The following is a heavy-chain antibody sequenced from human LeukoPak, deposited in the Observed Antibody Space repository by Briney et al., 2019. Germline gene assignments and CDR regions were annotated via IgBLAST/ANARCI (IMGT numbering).Heavy chain of an antibody. D-gene: IGHD3-22*01. CDR2: IKQDGSEK. CDR1: GFTFSSYW. V-gene: IGHV3-7*01. Sequence: GGSLRLSCAASGFTFSSYWMSWVRQAPGKGLEWVANIKQDGSEKYYVDSVKGRFTISRDNAKNSLYLQMNSLRAEDTAVYYCAREYDANYYDSSGYYENLDYWGQGTLVTVSS. CDR3: AREYDANYYDSSGYYENLDY. J-gene: IGHJ4*02.